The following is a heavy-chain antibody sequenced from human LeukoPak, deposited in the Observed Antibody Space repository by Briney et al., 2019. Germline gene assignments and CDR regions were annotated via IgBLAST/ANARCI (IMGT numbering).Heavy chain of an antibody. CDR3: AKETASGYGAFDV. CDR2: VSGSGAST. D-gene: IGHD3-22*01. Sequence: GGSLTLSCAASGFTFSSYAMSWVRQAPGKGLEGVAGVSGSGASTYYPDSVKGRFTISRDNYKNTLYLQMNSLRAEDTAVYYCAKETASGYGAFDVWGQGTMVTVSS. J-gene: IGHJ3*01. CDR1: GFTFSSYA. V-gene: IGHV3-23*01.